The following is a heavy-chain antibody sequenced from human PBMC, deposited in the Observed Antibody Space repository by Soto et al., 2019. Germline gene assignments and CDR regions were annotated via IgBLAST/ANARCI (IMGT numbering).Heavy chain of an antibody. CDR2: IWYDGSNK. Sequence: QVQLVESGGGVVQPGRSLRLSCAASGFTFSSYGMHWVRQAPGKGLEWVAAIWYDGSNKYYADSVKGRFTISRDNSKNTLYLQMNSLRAEDTAVYYCARDDILTGYENYYYYYGMDVWGQGTTVTVSS. CDR3: ARDDILTGYENYYYYYGMDV. J-gene: IGHJ6*02. D-gene: IGHD3-9*01. V-gene: IGHV3-33*01. CDR1: GFTFSSYG.